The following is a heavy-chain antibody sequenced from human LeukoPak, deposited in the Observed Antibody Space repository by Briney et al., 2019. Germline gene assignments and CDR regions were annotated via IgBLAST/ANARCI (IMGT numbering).Heavy chain of an antibody. J-gene: IGHJ4*02. CDR1: GDSVSSNSAA. D-gene: IGHD1-26*01. V-gene: IGHV6-1*01. Sequence: SQTLSLTCAISGDSVSSNSAAWNWIRQSPSRGLEWLGRTYYRSKWYSHYAVSVKSRITINPDTSKNQFSLHLSSVTPEDTAVYYCARGGSYNLDYWGQGTLVTVSS. CDR2: TYYRSKWYS. CDR3: ARGGSYNLDY.